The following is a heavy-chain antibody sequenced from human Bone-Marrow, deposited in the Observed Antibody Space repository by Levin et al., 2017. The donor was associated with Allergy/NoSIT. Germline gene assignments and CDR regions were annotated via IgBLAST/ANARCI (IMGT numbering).Heavy chain of an antibody. CDR1: GFTFDDYA. V-gene: IGHV3-9*01. D-gene: IGHD6-19*01. J-gene: IGHJ4*02. Sequence: SLKISCAASGFTFDDYAMHWVRQAPGKGLEWVSGISWNSGSIGYADSVKGRFTISRDNAKNSLYLQMNSLRAEDTALYYCAKESWGGTVAGLDYWGQGTLVTVSS. CDR2: ISWNSGSI. CDR3: AKESWGGTVAGLDY.